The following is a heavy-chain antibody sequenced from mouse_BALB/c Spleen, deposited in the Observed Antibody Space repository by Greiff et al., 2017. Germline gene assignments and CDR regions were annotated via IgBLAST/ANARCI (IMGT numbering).Heavy chain of an antibody. Sequence: EVKLMESGGGLVQPGGSRKLSCAASGFTFSSFGMHWVRQAPEKGLEWVAYISSGSSTIYYADTVKGRFTISRDNPKNTLFLQMTSLRSEDTAMYYCAREGYGSSYGYYFDYWGQGTTLTVSS. CDR1: GFTFSSFG. CDR3: AREGYGSSYGYYFDY. V-gene: IGHV5-17*02. D-gene: IGHD1-1*01. CDR2: ISSGSSTI. J-gene: IGHJ2*01.